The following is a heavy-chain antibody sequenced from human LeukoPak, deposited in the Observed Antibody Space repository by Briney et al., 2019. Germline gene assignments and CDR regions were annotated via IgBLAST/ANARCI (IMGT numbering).Heavy chain of an antibody. J-gene: IGHJ5*02. Sequence: ASVKVSCKASGGTFSSYAISWVRQAPGQGLEWMGGIIPIFGTANYAQKFQGRVTITADESTSTAYMELSSLRSEDTAVYYCARDPEYCSSTSCYTGNWFDPWGQGTLVTVSS. D-gene: IGHD2-2*02. CDR1: GGTFSSYA. CDR3: ARDPEYCSSTSCYTGNWFDP. V-gene: IGHV1-69*13. CDR2: IIPIFGTA.